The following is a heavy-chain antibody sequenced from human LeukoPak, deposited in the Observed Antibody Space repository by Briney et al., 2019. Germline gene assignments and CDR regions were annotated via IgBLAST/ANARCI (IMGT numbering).Heavy chain of an antibody. CDR3: AREGSNSRTYFFDY. Sequence: GGSLRLSCAASGFTFSSYSMNWVRQAPGKGLEWVSSISSSSSYIYYADSVKGRFTISRDNAKNSLYLQMNSLRDEDTAVYYCAREGSNSRTYFFDYWGQGTLVTVSS. CDR2: ISSSSSYI. J-gene: IGHJ4*02. CDR1: GFTFSSYS. D-gene: IGHD4-23*01. V-gene: IGHV3-21*01.